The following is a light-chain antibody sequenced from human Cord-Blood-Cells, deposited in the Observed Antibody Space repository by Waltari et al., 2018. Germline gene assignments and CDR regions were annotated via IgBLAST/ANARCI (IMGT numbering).Light chain of an antibody. J-gene: IGKJ1*01. CDR1: QSVSSN. CDR3: QQYNNWPRT. V-gene: IGKV3-15*01. CDR2: GAP. Sequence: EIVMTQSPATLSVSPGERATLSCRASQSVSSNLAWYQQKPGQAPRLLISGAPTRATGIPARFSGSGSGTEFTLTISSLQSEDFAVYYCQQYNNWPRTFGQGTKVEIK.